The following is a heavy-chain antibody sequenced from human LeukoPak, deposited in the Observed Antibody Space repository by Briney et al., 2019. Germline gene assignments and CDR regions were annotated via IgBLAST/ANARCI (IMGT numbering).Heavy chain of an antibody. V-gene: IGHV5-51*01. J-gene: IGHJ5*02. CDR2: IYPGDSDT. D-gene: IGHD6-13*01. Sequence: GESLQISCQGSGYSFTSYWIGWVRQMPGKGLEWMGIIYPGDSDTRYSPSFQGQVTISADKSISTAYLQWSSLKASDTAMYYCARLALDSSSWYSNWFDPWGQGTLVTVSS. CDR3: ARLALDSSSWYSNWFDP. CDR1: GYSFTSYW.